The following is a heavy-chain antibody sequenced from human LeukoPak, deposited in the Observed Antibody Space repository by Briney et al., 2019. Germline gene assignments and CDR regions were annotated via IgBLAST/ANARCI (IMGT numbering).Heavy chain of an antibody. J-gene: IGHJ4*02. CDR2: IYTSGST. CDR1: GGSISSSSYY. V-gene: IGHV4-61*02. Sequence: SETLSLTCTVSGGSISSSSYYWSWIRQPAGKGLEWIGRIYTSGSTNYNPSLKRRVTISADTYKNQFSLKLSSVTAADTAMYYCARSLGVFLSFDYWGQGTLVTVSS. D-gene: IGHD2-8*01. CDR3: ARSLGVFLSFDY.